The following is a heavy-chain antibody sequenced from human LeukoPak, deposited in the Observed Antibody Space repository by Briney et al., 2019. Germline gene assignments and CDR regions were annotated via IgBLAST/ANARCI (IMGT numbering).Heavy chain of an antibody. D-gene: IGHD3-10*01. Sequence: GGSLRLSCAASGFIFSSYWMTWVRQAPGKGLEWVANIKQDGSEKYYVDSVKGRFTISRDNAKNSLFLQMNSLRAEDTAVYYCARGSYYYGSGIHNDYYYYYMDVWGKGTTVTVSS. V-gene: IGHV3-7*03. J-gene: IGHJ6*03. CDR2: IKQDGSEK. CDR3: ARGSYYYGSGIHNDYYYYYMDV. CDR1: GFIFSSYW.